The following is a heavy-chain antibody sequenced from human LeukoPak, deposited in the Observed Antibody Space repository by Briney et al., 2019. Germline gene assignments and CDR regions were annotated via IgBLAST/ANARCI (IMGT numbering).Heavy chain of an antibody. Sequence: GGSLRLSCAASGFTFSDYYMTWIRQAPGKGLEWVSYISSSDNTIYYADSVKGRFTISRDNAKKSLYLQMNSLRAEDTAVYYCARVRVGPYYFDYWGQGTLVTVSS. CDR2: ISSSDNTI. D-gene: IGHD2-8*02. V-gene: IGHV3-11*01. CDR3: ARVRVGPYYFDY. CDR1: GFTFSDYY. J-gene: IGHJ4*02.